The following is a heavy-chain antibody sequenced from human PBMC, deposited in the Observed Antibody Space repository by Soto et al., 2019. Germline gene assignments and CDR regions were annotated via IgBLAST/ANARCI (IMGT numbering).Heavy chain of an antibody. CDR1: GGSIRSYS. Sequence: SSETLSLTCTVSGGSIRSYSWRCIRPPAWQGLVSFGRIYTSGSTNYNPSLKSRVTMSVDTSKNQFSLKLSSVTAADTAVYYCARDRWGVFGVVSPNYDYDYDMDVWGQGTRVTVSS. V-gene: IGHV4-4*07. CDR2: IYTSGST. J-gene: IGHJ6*02. CDR3: ARDRWGVFGVVSPNYDYDYDMDV. D-gene: IGHD3-3*01.